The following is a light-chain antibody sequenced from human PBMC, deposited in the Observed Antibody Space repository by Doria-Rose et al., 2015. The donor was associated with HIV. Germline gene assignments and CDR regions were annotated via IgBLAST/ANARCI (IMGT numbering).Light chain of an antibody. V-gene: IGKV1-8*01. CDR1: RGISSY. CDR2: AAS. J-gene: IGKJ5*01. CDR3: QQYYSYPRA. Sequence: SSSSASTGDRVTITCRASRGISSYLAWYQQKPGKAPNLLIYAASTLQSGVPSRFGGSGSGTDFTLTISCLQSEDFATYYCQQYYSYPRAFGQGTRLEIK.